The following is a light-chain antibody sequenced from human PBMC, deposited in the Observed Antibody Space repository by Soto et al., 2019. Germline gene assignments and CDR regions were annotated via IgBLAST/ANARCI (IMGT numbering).Light chain of an antibody. CDR1: SSSIGCYNV. CDR2: EGI. Sequence: QGALTQLASVAGSPVKSITISRRGTSSSIGCYNVVSWYQQHPGNAAKVIVYEGIKRPSGVSDRFSGSTSGSTASLTISGLQAEDEAEYFCCSYVGATTYVFGSGIKVTVL. CDR3: CSYVGATTYV. J-gene: IGLJ1*01. V-gene: IGLV2-23*01.